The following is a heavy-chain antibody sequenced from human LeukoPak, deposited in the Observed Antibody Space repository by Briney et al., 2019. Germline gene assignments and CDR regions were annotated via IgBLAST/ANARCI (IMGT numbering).Heavy chain of an antibody. V-gene: IGHV1-8*01. CDR3: ARPLRGAPTDY. D-gene: IGHD3-10*01. J-gene: IGHJ4*02. CDR2: MNPNSGNT. CDR1: AYTFTTYD. Sequence: ASVKVSCKASAYTFTTYDLNWVRQATGQGLEWMGWMNPNSGNTGYAQKFQGSVTMTRNISITTAYMELSNLTSEDTAVYYCARPLRGAPTDYWGQGTLVTVSS.